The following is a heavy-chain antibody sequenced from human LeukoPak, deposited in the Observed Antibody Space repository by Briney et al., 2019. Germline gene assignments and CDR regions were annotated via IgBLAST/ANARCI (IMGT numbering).Heavy chain of an antibody. Sequence: ASLKVSCKASGYTFTSYVISWMRQAPGQGLEWMGWISAYNGNTNYAQKLQGRVTMTTDTSTSTAYMGLRSLRCDDTAVYYCAKVKGDSSGYSDDYYFDYWGQGTLVTVSS. V-gene: IGHV1-18*01. CDR1: GYTFTSYV. CDR3: AKVKGDSSGYSDDYYFDY. CDR2: ISAYNGNT. J-gene: IGHJ4*02. D-gene: IGHD3-22*01.